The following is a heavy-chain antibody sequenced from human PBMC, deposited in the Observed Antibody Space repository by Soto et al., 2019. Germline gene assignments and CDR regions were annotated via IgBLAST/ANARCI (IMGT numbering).Heavy chain of an antibody. CDR1: GFTFINAW. D-gene: IGHD2-2*01. V-gene: IGHV3-15*07. CDR2: IKAKTDGGTT. J-gene: IGHJ6*02. CDR3: TYQGRRYFYYYGMDV. Sequence: PGGSLRLSCAASGFTFINAWMNWVRQAPGKGLEWVGRIKAKTDGGTTDYAAPVKGRFTISRDDSKSTLYLQMTSLKPEDTAVYFCTYQGRRYFYYYGMDVWGQGTTGTVS.